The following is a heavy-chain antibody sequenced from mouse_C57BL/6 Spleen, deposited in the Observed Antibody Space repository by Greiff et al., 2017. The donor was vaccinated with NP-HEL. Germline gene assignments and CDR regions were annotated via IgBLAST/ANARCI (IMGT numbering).Heavy chain of an antibody. J-gene: IGHJ3*01. V-gene: IGHV1-82*01. CDR1: GYAFSSSW. Sequence: VKLQQSGPELVKPGASVKISCKASGYAFSSSWMNWVKQRPGKGLEWIGRIYPGDGDTNYNGKFKGKATLTADKSSSTAYMQLSSLTSEDSAVYFCARWEGTPFAYWGQGTLVTVSA. CDR3: ARWEGTPFAY. D-gene: IGHD3-3*01. CDR2: IYPGDGDT.